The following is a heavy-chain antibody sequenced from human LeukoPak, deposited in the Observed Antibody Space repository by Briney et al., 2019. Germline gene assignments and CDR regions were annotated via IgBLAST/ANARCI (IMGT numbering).Heavy chain of an antibody. CDR2: INHSGST. J-gene: IGHJ6*02. V-gene: IGHV4-34*01. D-gene: IGHD2-8*01. Sequence: PSETLSLTCAVYGGSFSGYYWSWIRQPPGKGLEWIGEINHSGSTNYNPSLKSRVTISVDTSKNQSSLKLSSVTAADTAVYYCARLMEPKYYYYYGMDVWGQGTTVTVSS. CDR1: GGSFSGYY. CDR3: ARLMEPKYYYYYGMDV.